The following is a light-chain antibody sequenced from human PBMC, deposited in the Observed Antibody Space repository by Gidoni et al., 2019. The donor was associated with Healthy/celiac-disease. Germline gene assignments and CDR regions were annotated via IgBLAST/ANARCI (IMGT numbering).Light chain of an antibody. V-gene: IGKV2-28*01. CDR2: LGS. Sequence: DIVMTPSPLSLPVTPGEPASISCRSSQSRLHSNGYNYLDWYLQKPGQSPQLLIYLGSNRASGVPDRFSGSGSGTDFTLKSSRVEAEDVGVYYCMQALQTPRTFGQGTKVEIK. J-gene: IGKJ1*01. CDR1: QSRLHSNGYNY. CDR3: MQALQTPRT.